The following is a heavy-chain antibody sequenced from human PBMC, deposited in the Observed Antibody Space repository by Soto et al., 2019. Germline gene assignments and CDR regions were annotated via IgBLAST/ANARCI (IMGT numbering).Heavy chain of an antibody. J-gene: IGHJ4*03. CDR2: IYYSGSS. V-gene: IGHV4-59*06. D-gene: IGHD2-15*01. Sequence: SETLSLTCTVSGGSISSFYWSWIRQSPEKGLEWIGYIYYSGSSYSNPALQSRLSMSLDTSKNQFSLKLRSVTAADTAVYYCARGGAGWPGYFDSWGQGALVTVSS. CDR3: ARGGAGWPGYFDS. CDR1: GGSISSFY.